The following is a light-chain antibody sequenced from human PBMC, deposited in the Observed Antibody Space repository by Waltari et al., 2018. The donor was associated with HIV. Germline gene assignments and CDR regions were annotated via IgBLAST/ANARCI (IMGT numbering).Light chain of an antibody. CDR2: EST. Sequence: QSALTQPLSASGSPGQSVTISCTGTSSDVGGYDSVSWYQQHPGKAPKLMLYESTKQPSGVPDRFSASKSGSTASLTVSGRQAEDEADYYCSSYAGSNNMIFGGGTKLTVL. CDR1: SSDVGGYDS. J-gene: IGLJ2*01. CDR3: SSYAGSNNMI. V-gene: IGLV2-8*01.